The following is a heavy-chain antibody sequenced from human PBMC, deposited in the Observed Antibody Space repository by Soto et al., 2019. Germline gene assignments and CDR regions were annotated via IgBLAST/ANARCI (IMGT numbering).Heavy chain of an antibody. J-gene: IGHJ6*02. CDR2: INHSGST. Sequence: SSETLSLTCAVYGGSFSGYYWSWIRQPPGKGLEWIGEINHSGSTNYNPSLKSRVTISVDTSKNQFSLKLSSVTAADTAVYYCARGRSLDYGDHRYYGMDVWGQGTTVTVSS. D-gene: IGHD4-17*01. CDR3: ARGRSLDYGDHRYYGMDV. V-gene: IGHV4-34*01. CDR1: GGSFSGYY.